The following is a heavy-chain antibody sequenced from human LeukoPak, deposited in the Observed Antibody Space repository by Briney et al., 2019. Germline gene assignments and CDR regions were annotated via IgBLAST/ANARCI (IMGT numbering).Heavy chain of an antibody. J-gene: IGHJ4*02. D-gene: IGHD2-2*01. CDR1: GFSINDTSYY. CDR2: IYYSGST. Sequence: KPSETLSLTCSVSGFSINDTSYYWGWIRQPPGKGLEWIGSIYYSGSTYYNPSLKSRVTISVDTSKNQFSLKLSSVTAADTAVYYCASGSYCSSTSCFRPFDYWGQGTLVTVSS. CDR3: ASGSYCSSTSCFRPFDY. V-gene: IGHV4-39*01.